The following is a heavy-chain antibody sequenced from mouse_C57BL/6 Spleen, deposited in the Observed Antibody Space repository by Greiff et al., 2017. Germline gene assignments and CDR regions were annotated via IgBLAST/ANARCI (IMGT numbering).Heavy chain of an antibody. D-gene: IGHD3-2*02. J-gene: IGHJ1*03. CDR1: GYTFTSYW. CDR2: IDPSDSYT. CDR3: ARRGSSGYNWYFYV. V-gene: IGHV1-69*01. Sequence: QVQLQQPGAELVMPGASVKLSCKASGYTFTSYWMHWVKQRPGQGLEWIGEIDPSDSYTNYNQKFKGKSTLTVDKSSSTAYMQLSSLTSEDSAVYYYARRGSSGYNWYFYVGGTGTTVTVSS.